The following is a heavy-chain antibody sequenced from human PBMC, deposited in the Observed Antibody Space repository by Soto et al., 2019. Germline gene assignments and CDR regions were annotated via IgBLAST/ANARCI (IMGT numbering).Heavy chain of an antibody. CDR1: GVPFSGYY. Sequence: SETLSLTFDVYGVPFSGYYWSWIRQSLGTGLEWIGEINHSGNTNYNPSIKSRVTMLVDTSKNTLYLQMNSLRAEDTAVYYCAKSVFPARYFDCYDYWGQGTLVTVSS. CDR3: AKSVFPARYFDCYDY. D-gene: IGHD3-9*01. J-gene: IGHJ4*02. V-gene: IGHV4-34*10. CDR2: INHSGNT.